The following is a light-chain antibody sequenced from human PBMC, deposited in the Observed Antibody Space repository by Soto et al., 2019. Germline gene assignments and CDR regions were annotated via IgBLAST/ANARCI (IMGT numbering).Light chain of an antibody. CDR1: QTINTY. Sequence: DIQMTQSPSALSASVGDSVTISCRAGQTINTYLNWYQQKPGQAPKVRIFAISTLQPGVPSRFRVSGSGTEFSLAISSLLPEDAATYDGQQSYSRPPWTVGQGTKVQIK. CDR3: QQSYSRPPWT. V-gene: IGKV1-39*01. J-gene: IGKJ1*01. CDR2: AIS.